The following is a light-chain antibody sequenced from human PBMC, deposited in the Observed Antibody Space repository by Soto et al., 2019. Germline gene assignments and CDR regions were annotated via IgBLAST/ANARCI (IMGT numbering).Light chain of an antibody. CDR1: SSDVGAYNY. CDR2: DVA. CDR3: CPYAGSYTFV. Sequence: QSALTQPRSVGGSPGQSVTISCTGISSDVGAYNYVSWYQQHPGKAPKLVIYDVAKRPSGVPDRFSGSKSGNTASLTISGLQAEDEADFYCCPYAGSYTFVFGGGTKVTVL. J-gene: IGLJ2*01. V-gene: IGLV2-11*01.